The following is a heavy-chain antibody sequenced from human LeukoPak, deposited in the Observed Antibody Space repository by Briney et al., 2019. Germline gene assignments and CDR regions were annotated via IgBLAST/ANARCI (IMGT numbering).Heavy chain of an antibody. V-gene: IGHV4-39*01. CDR1: GGSISSSEYY. CDR2: INYSGRT. J-gene: IGHJ5*02. CDR3: ARRGSGKDWFDP. D-gene: IGHD3-16*01. Sequence: SETLSLTCIVSGGSISSSEYYWGWIRQPPGTGLEWIASINYSGRTYYNVSLKSRVTISVDASKNQFSLQLSSVTAADTAVFYCARRGSGKDWFDPWGQGTLVTVSS.